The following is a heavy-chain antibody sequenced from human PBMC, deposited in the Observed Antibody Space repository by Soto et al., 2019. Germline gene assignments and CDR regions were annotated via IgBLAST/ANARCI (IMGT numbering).Heavy chain of an antibody. CDR2: IYYSGST. V-gene: IGHV4-39*01. Sequence: PSETLSLTCTVSGGSISSSSYYWGWIRQPPGKGLEWIGSIYYSGSTYYNSSLKSRVTISVDTSKNQFSLKLSSVTAADTALYYCASRPIIAAAGGINWFDPWGQGTLVTVSS. CDR3: ASRPIIAAAGGINWFDP. D-gene: IGHD6-13*01. J-gene: IGHJ5*02. CDR1: GGSISSSSYY.